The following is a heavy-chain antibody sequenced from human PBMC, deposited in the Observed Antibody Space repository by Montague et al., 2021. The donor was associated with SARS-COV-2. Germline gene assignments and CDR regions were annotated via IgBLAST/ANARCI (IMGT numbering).Heavy chain of an antibody. CDR2: ISSSGRS. V-gene: IGHV4-31*03. CDR1: GDSISSGGYY. Sequence: TLSLTCTVSGDSISSGGYYWSWIRQHPGKGLEWLGYISSSGRSFYNPSLRSRLTISLDTSKNQFSLQLSSVTAADTALYYCARVLGSGNYQFDYWGQGTLVTVSS. J-gene: IGHJ4*02. CDR3: ARVLGSGNYQFDY. D-gene: IGHD1-26*01.